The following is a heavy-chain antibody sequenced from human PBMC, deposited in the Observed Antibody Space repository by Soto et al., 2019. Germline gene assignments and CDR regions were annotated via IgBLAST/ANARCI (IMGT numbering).Heavy chain of an antibody. CDR1: GFTFRSYG. V-gene: IGHV3-30*18. CDR2: ISYDGSNK. Sequence: QVQLVESGGGVVQPGRSLRLSCAASGFTFRSYGMHWVRQAPGKGLEWVAVISYDGSNKYYADSVKGRFTISRDNSKNTLYLQMDSLRVEDTAVYYCAKGNSGSYYGGSDYWGQGTLVTVSS. D-gene: IGHD1-26*01. CDR3: AKGNSGSYYGGSDY. J-gene: IGHJ4*02.